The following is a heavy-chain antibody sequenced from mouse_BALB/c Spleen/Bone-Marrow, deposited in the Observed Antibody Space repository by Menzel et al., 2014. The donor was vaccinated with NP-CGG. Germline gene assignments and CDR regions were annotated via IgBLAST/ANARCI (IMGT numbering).Heavy chain of an antibody. CDR3: ARSYGYERSWFAY. V-gene: IGHV1-18*01. CDR2: INPNNGGT. D-gene: IGHD2-2*01. CDR1: GYTSTEYT. J-gene: IGHJ3*01. Sequence: DVQLQESGPEVVKPGASVKISCKTSGYTSTEYTMHWVKQSHGKSLEWIGGINPNNGGTTYNQKFKGKATLTVDKSSSTAYMELRSLTSEDSAVYYCARSYGYERSWFAYWGQGTLVTVSA.